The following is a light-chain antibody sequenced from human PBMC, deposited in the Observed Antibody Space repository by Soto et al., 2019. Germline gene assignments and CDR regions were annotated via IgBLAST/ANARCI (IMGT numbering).Light chain of an antibody. Sequence: QAVVTQPPSASGTPGQRVTISCSGSNSNIGNNPVNWYQQLPGTAPKLLIYNTNQRPSGVPDRFSGSKSGTSASLASSGLQSEDEADYYCAAWDDSLNGVVFGGGTKLTVL. V-gene: IGLV1-44*01. CDR1: NSNIGNNP. J-gene: IGLJ2*01. CDR3: AAWDDSLNGVV. CDR2: NTN.